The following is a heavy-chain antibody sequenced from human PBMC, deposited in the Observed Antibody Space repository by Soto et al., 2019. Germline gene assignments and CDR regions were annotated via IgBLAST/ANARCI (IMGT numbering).Heavy chain of an antibody. Sequence: QVQLVQSGDEVKKPGASVKVSCKASGYIFVNYGIAWVRQAPGQGLEWMGWISPYTGNTHSATKVQGRLTMTTDTYTSTAYMDLGSLKSDDTAVYYCVMVDNYVTPTPQDVWGQGTTVTVYS. D-gene: IGHD3-16*01. CDR2: ISPYTGNT. CDR3: VMVDNYVTPTPQDV. V-gene: IGHV1-18*01. J-gene: IGHJ6*02. CDR1: GYIFVNYG.